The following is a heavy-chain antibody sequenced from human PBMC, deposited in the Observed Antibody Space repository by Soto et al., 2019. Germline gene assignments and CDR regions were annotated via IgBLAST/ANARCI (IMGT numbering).Heavy chain of an antibody. J-gene: IGHJ4*02. CDR2: INNDGSDI. CDR1: GFTFDSYA. Sequence: GGSLILSCVASGFTFDSYAMNWIRQAPGKGLVWLSRINNDGSDIIYADSVKGRFTFSRDNAKSTLYLQMNSLTAEDTAVYYCVRGSGGPEFWGQGTLVTVSS. CDR3: VRGSGGPEF. V-gene: IGHV3-74*01.